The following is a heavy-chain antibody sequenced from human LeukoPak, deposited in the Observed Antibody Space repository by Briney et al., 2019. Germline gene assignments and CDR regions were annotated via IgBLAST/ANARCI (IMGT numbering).Heavy chain of an antibody. CDR1: GFTFSTYA. CDR2: ITGSSSTI. J-gene: IGHJ4*02. Sequence: GGSLRLSCAASGFTFSTYAMSWVRQAPGKGLEWISYITGSSSTIYYADSVKGRFTISRDNAKNLLYLQMNSLRAEDTAVYYCAKAGSAWSRATYAFDSWGQGTLVTVSS. V-gene: IGHV3-48*01. CDR3: AKAGSAWSRATYAFDS. D-gene: IGHD6-19*01.